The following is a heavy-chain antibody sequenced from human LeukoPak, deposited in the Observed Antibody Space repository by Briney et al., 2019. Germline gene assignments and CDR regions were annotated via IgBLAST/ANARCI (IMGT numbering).Heavy chain of an antibody. CDR2: IIPIFGTA. CDR1: GGTFSSYA. Sequence: GASVKVSCKASGGTFSSYAISWVRQAPGQGLEWMGGIIPIFGTANYAQKFQGRVTINMDESTSTAYMELSSLRSEDTAVYYCARSPVRWLPFDYWGQGTLVTVSS. V-gene: IGHV1-69*05. CDR3: ARSPVRWLPFDY. D-gene: IGHD5-24*01. J-gene: IGHJ4*02.